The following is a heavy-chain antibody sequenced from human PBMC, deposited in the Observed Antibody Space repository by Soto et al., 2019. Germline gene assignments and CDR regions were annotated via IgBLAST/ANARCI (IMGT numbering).Heavy chain of an antibody. CDR3: ARVRSSGYHFDY. CDR1: GGSISSGGYY. J-gene: IGHJ4*02. Sequence: TVSLTCTVSGGSISSGGYYWSWIRQHPGKGLEWIGYIYYSGSTYYNPSLKSRVTISVDTSKNQFSLKLSSVTAADMAVYYCARVRSSGYHFDYWGQGTLVTVSS. V-gene: IGHV4-31*03. D-gene: IGHD3-22*01. CDR2: IYYSGST.